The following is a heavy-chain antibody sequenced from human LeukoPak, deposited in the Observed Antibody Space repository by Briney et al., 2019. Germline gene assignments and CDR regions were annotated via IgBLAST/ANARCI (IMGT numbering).Heavy chain of an antibody. V-gene: IGHV4-34*01. Sequence: SETLSLTCAVNGGSLSGHFWSWIRQPPGKGLEWIRELSESGGTNYNAALKSRVTIPVDTSKNQFSLNLNSVTAADTAVYYCARVGSGDFDYWGQGTLVTVSS. D-gene: IGHD1-26*01. CDR1: GGSLSGHF. CDR3: ARVGSGDFDY. CDR2: LSESGGT. J-gene: IGHJ4*02.